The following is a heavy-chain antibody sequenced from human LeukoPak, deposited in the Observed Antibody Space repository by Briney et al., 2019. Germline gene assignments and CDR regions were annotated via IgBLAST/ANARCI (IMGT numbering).Heavy chain of an antibody. D-gene: IGHD6-19*01. CDR1: GGTFSSYA. V-gene: IGHV1-69*13. CDR2: IIPIFGTA. Sequence: ASVKVSCKASGGTFSSYAISWVRQAPGQGLEWMGGIIPIFGTANYAQKFQGRVTITADESTSTAYMELSSLRSEDTAVYYCARGFTPNYSSGWYPDYWGQGTLVTVSS. CDR3: ARGFTPNYSSGWYPDY. J-gene: IGHJ4*02.